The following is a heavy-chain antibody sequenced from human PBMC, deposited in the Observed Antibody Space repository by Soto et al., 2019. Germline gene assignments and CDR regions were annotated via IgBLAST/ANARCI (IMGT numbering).Heavy chain of an antibody. CDR2: ISYDGSNK. Sequence: QVQLVESGGGVVQPGRSLRLSCAASGFTFSSYAMHWVRQAPGKGLEWVAVISYDGSNKYYADSVKGRFTISRDNSKSTLYLQMNRLRAEDTAVYYCAREECGGDCYSDHYYYYYGMDVWGQGTTVTVSS. J-gene: IGHJ6*02. CDR1: GFTFSSYA. V-gene: IGHV3-30-3*01. CDR3: AREECGGDCYSDHYYYYYGMDV. D-gene: IGHD2-21*02.